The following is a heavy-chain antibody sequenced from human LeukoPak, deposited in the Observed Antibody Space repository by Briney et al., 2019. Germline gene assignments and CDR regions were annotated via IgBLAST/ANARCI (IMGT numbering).Heavy chain of an antibody. CDR3: ARYSLLGRGLDY. Sequence: ASVKVSSKASGYTFTGYYMHWVRQAPGQGLEWMGWINPNSGGTNYAQKFQGRVTMTRDTSISTAYMELSRLRSDDTAVYYCARYSLLGRGLDYWGQGTLVTVSS. CDR2: INPNSGGT. D-gene: IGHD2-15*01. J-gene: IGHJ4*02. CDR1: GYTFTGYY. V-gene: IGHV1-2*02.